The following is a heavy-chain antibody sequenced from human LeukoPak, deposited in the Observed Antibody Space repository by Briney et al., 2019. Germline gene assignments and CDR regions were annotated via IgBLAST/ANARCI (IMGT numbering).Heavy chain of an antibody. CDR2: INHSGST. Sequence: PSETLSLTCAVYGGSFSGYYWSWIRQHPGKGLEWIGEINHSGSTNCNPSLKSRVTISVDTSKNQFSLKLSSVTAADTAVYYCARVSRNSSSWYRGGGYYFDYWGQGTLVTVSS. CDR3: ARVSRNSSSWYRGGGYYFDY. CDR1: GGSFSGYY. J-gene: IGHJ4*02. D-gene: IGHD6-13*01. V-gene: IGHV4-34*01.